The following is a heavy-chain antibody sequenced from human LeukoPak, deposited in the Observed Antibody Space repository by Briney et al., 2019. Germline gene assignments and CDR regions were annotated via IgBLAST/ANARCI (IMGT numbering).Heavy chain of an antibody. CDR3: AMNVLQYFDWLLDDYYMDV. D-gene: IGHD3-9*01. CDR1: GYTFTGYY. J-gene: IGHJ6*03. V-gene: IGHV1-2*06. Sequence: ASVKVSCKASGYTFTGYYMHWVRQAPGQGLEWMGRINPNSGGTNYAQKFQGRVTMTRDTSISTAYMELSRLRSDDTAVYYCAMNVLQYFDWLLDDYYMDVWGKGTTLTVSS. CDR2: INPNSGGT.